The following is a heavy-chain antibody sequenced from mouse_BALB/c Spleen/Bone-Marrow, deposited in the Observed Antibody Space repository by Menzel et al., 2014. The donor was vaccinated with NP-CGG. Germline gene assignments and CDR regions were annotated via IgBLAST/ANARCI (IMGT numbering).Heavy chain of an antibody. J-gene: IGHJ1*01. Sequence: EVKLVESGGGLVQPGGSRKLSCAASGFTFSSFGMHWVRQAPEKGLEWVAYISSGSTVIFYADTVKGRFTITRDNPKNTLFLQMTSLRSEETAMYYCARGGNWDDFDVWGAGTTVTVSS. D-gene: IGHD4-1*01. CDR3: ARGGNWDDFDV. CDR1: GFTFSSFG. CDR2: ISSGSTVI. V-gene: IGHV5-17*02.